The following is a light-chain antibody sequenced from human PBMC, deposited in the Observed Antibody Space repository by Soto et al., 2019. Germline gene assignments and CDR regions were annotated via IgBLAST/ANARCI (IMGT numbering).Light chain of an antibody. CDR1: SSNIGSRVD. J-gene: IGLJ1*01. CDR3: QSYDSSLTGSYA. Sequence: QSVLTQPPSVSGAPGQTVTISCTGTSSNIGSRVDVHWYQHLPGTAPKLLIYANNLRPSGVPDRFSGSKSGSSASLAISGLQAEDEGDYYSQSYDSSLTGSYAFGTGTKPPS. V-gene: IGLV1-40*01. CDR2: ANN.